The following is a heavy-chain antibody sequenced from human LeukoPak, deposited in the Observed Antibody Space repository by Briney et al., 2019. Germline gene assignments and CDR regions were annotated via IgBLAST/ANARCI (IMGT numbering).Heavy chain of an antibody. J-gene: IGHJ6*02. Sequence: SETLSLTCTVSGGSISSYYWNWIRQPPGKGLEWIGYIYYSGTTNYNPSLKSRVTISVDTSKNQFSLKLSSVTAADTAVYYCARGRRQLWLKYYYYYGMDVWGQGTTVTVSS. D-gene: IGHD5-18*01. CDR3: ARGRRQLWLKYYYYYGMDV. CDR2: IYYSGTT. CDR1: GGSISSYY. V-gene: IGHV4-59*12.